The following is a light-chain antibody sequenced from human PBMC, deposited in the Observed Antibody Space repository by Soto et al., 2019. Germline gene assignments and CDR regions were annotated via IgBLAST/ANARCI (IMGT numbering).Light chain of an antibody. CDR3: QKYDSAPLFT. J-gene: IGKJ3*01. V-gene: IGKV1-27*01. Sequence: DIQMTQTPPSLSASVGDRVTITCRASQGISKYLAWYQQKPGKVPKLLIYAASTLQSGVPSRFSGSGSETDFTLTISSLQPEDVATYYCQKYDSAPLFTFGPGTRVDVK. CDR2: AAS. CDR1: QGISKY.